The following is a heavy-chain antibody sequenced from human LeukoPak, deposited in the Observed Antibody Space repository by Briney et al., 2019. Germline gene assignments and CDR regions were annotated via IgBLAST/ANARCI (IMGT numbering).Heavy chain of an antibody. J-gene: IGHJ4*02. CDR1: GFTFSNAW. CDR2: IKSKTDGGTT. Sequence: GGSLRLSCAASGFTFSNAWMSWVRQAPGKGLEWVGRIKSKTDGGTTDYAAPVKGRFTISRDDSKNTLYLQMNSLRAEDTAVYYCASYYGDSLFDSWGQGTLVTVSS. CDR3: ASYYGDSLFDS. V-gene: IGHV3-15*01. D-gene: IGHD4-17*01.